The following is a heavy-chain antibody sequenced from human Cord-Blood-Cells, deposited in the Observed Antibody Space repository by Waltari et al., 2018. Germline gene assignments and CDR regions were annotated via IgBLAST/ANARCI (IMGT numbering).Heavy chain of an antibody. Sequence: EVQLVESGGGLVQPGGSLRLSCAASGFTFSSYELNWVRQAPGKGLEWVSYISSMGSVIYCADSEKDRLTISRDNAKNSLYLQMISLRAEDTAVYYCARAGSSIAAAGTVDYWGQGTRVTVAS. J-gene: IGHJ4*02. V-gene: IGHV3-48*03. CDR1: GFTFSSYE. CDR3: ARAGSSIAAAGTVDY. CDR2: ISSMGSVI. D-gene: IGHD6-13*01.